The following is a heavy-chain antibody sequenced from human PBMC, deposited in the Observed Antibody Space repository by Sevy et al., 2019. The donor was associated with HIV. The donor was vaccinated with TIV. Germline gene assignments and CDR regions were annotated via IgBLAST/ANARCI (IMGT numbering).Heavy chain of an antibody. V-gene: IGHV3-30*18. J-gene: IGHJ4*02. CDR2: ISYDGSNK. CDR1: GFTFSSYG. Sequence: GGSLRLSCAASGFTFSSYGMHWVRQAPGKGLEWVAVISYDGSNKYYADSAKGRFTISRDNSKNTLYLQMNSLRAEDTAVYYCAKKYYYDSSGQPFDYWGQGTLVTVSS. D-gene: IGHD3-22*01. CDR3: AKKYYYDSSGQPFDY.